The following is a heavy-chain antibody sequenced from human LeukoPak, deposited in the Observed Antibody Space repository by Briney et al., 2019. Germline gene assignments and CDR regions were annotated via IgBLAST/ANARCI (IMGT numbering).Heavy chain of an antibody. CDR1: GGSISSYY. V-gene: IGHV4-4*07. CDR2: IYTSRST. Sequence: SETLSLTCTVSGGSISSYYWSWIRQPAGKGLEWIGRIYTSRSTNYNPSLKSRVTMSVDTSKNQFSLKLSSVTAADTAVYYCARVPRVGYSSXWYQVDWGQGTLVTVSS. D-gene: IGHD6-13*01. CDR3: ARVPRVGYSSXWYQVD. J-gene: IGHJ4*02.